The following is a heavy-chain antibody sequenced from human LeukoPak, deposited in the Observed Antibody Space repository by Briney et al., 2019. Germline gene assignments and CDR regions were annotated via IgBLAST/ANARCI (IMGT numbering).Heavy chain of an antibody. CDR2: ICDSGPCT. D-gene: IGHD2-15*01. V-gene: IGHV3-23*01. J-gene: IGHJ4*02. CDR1: GFTFRSYG. CDR3: AKRAAATLDY. Sequence: PGGSLRLSCAASGFTFRSYGMSWVRQAPGKGLQWVSSICDSGPCTYYADSVKGRFIISRDNSKHTLYLQMNSLRVEDTAIYYCAKRAAATLDYWGRGTLVTVSS.